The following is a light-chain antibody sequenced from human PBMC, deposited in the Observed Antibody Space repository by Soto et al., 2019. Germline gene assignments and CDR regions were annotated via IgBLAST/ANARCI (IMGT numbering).Light chain of an antibody. CDR2: DVT. V-gene: IGLV2-14*01. Sequence: QSALTQPASVSGSPGQSITISCTGTSSDVGRFNYVSWYQQHPGNPPKLIIFDVTRRPSGVSNRFSGSQSGNAASLTISGLQAEDEANYYCSSFVGTSILVVFGGGTKLTVL. CDR3: SSFVGTSILVV. J-gene: IGLJ2*01. CDR1: SSDVGRFNY.